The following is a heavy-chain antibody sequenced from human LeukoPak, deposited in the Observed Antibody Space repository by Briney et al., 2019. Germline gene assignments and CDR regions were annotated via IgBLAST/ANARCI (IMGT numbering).Heavy chain of an antibody. CDR1: GGSFSGYY. CDR3: ARGARRSGSYYLFSPLGYFDY. CDR2: IDHSGST. Sequence: SDTLSLTCAVYGGSFSGYYWSWIRQPPGKGRDWIGEIDHSGSTKYNPSLKSPVTISLDTSKNQCSLTLSTVTAADTAVYSCARGARRSGSYYLFSPLGYFDYWGQGTLVTVSS. V-gene: IGHV4-34*01. J-gene: IGHJ4*02. D-gene: IGHD1-26*01.